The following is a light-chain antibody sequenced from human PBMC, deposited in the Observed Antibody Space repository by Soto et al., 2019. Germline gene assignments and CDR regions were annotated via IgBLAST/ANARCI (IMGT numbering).Light chain of an antibody. CDR3: SSFTTSHTDV. Sequence: QSVLTQPPSVSGATGQRVTISCTGNNSNLGAGYDVHWYQQLPGAAPKLVIFGNRNRPSGVPERFSGSKSGTSASLAISGLQAEDEADYYCSSFTTSHTDVVGTGTKVTVL. J-gene: IGLJ1*01. CDR2: GNR. V-gene: IGLV1-40*01. CDR1: NSNLGAGYD.